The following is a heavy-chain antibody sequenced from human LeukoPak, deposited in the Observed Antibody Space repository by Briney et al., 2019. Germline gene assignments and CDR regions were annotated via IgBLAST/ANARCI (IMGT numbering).Heavy chain of an antibody. Sequence: ASVKVSCKASGYTFTGYYMHWVRQAPGQGLEWMGWINPNSGGTNYAQKFQGRVTMTRDTSISTAYMELSRLRSDDTAVYYCAREPTRGIAARHLDNYWGQGTLVTVSS. CDR2: INPNSGGT. CDR3: AREPTRGIAARHLDNY. V-gene: IGHV1-2*02. D-gene: IGHD6-6*01. CDR1: GYTFTGYY. J-gene: IGHJ4*02.